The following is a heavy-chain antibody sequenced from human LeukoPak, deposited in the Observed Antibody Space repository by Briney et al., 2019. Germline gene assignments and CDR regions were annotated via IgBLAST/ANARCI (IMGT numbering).Heavy chain of an antibody. CDR1: GLTFSSYA. CDR3: AKAGHYYDSSGYH. CDR2: ISGSGGST. V-gene: IGHV3-23*01. D-gene: IGHD3-22*01. Sequence: GGSLRLSCAASGLTFSSYAMSWVRQAPGKGLEWVSAISGSGGSTYYADSVKGRFTISRDNSKNTLYLQMNSLRAEDTAVYYCAKAGHYYDSSGYHWGQGTLVTLSS. J-gene: IGHJ4*02.